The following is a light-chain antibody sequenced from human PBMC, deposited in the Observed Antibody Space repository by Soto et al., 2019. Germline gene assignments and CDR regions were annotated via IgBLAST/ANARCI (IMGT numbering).Light chain of an antibody. CDR3: QRYDSFRT. CDR2: GAS. CDR1: QSVRSNF. J-gene: IGKJ1*01. V-gene: IGKV3-20*01. Sequence: EIFLTQSPGTLSLSLWGIATLSWRASQSVRSNFLAWYQQKPGQAPRLLIYGASNRATGIPDRFSGSGSGTDFTLTITRLEPEDFAMYYCQRYDSFRTFGQGTKVDIK.